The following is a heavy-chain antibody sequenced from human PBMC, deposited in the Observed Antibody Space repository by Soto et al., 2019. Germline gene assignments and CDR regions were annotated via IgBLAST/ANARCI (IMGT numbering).Heavy chain of an antibody. V-gene: IGHV1-3*01. CDR3: ASAYFGGYYYYYYYMDV. CDR2: INAGNGNT. J-gene: IGHJ6*03. Sequence: ASVKVSCKASGYTFTSYAMHWVRQAPGQRLEWMGWINAGNGNTKYSQKFQGRVTITRDTSASTAYMELSSLRSEDTAVYYCASAYFGGYYYYYYYMDVWGKGTTVTVSS. CDR1: GYTFTSYA. D-gene: IGHD2-21*01.